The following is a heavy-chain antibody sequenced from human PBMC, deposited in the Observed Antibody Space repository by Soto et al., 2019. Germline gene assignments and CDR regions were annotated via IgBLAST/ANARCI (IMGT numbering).Heavy chain of an antibody. CDR2: IYYSGST. CDR1: GGSVSSGSYY. J-gene: IGHJ5*02. Sequence: QVQLQESGPGLVKPSETLSLTCTVSGGSVSSGSYYWSWIRQPPGKGLEWIGYIYYSGSTNYNPSLKSRVTISVDTSKNQFSLKLSSVTAADTAVYYCASAPRPGWFDPWGQGTLVTVSS. CDR3: ASAPRPGWFDP. V-gene: IGHV4-61*01.